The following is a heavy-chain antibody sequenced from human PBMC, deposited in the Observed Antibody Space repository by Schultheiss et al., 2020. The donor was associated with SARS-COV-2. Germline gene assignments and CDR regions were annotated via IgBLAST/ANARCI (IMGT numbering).Heavy chain of an antibody. CDR3: ARGKLAGTGWFDP. CDR2: IYYSGST. Sequence: SETLSLTCTVSGGSISSGDYYWSWIRQPPGKGLEWIGYIYYSGSTYYNPSLKSRVTISVDRSKNQFSLKLSSVTAADTAVYYCARGKLAGTGWFDPWGQGTLVTVSS. J-gene: IGHJ5*02. V-gene: IGHV4-30-4*01. D-gene: IGHD6-19*01. CDR1: GGSISSGDYY.